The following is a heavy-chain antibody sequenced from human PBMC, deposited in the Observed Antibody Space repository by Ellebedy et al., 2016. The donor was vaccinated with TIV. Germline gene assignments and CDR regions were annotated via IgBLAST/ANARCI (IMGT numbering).Heavy chain of an antibody. J-gene: IGHJ4*02. V-gene: IGHV5-51*01. CDR2: IYPGDSDT. Sequence: GESLKISCKGSGYSFPTYWIGWVRQMPGKGLEWVGIIYPGDSDTRYRPSFQGQVTISADKSISTAYLQWSSLKASDTAMYYCARIPYYYESSGPRFLDYWGQGTLVTVSS. D-gene: IGHD3-22*01. CDR3: ARIPYYYESSGPRFLDY. CDR1: GYSFPTYW.